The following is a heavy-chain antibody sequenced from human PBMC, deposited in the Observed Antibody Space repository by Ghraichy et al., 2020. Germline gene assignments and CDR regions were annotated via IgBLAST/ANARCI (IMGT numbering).Heavy chain of an antibody. Sequence: SQTLSLTCTVSGGSISSSSYYWGWIRQPPGKGLEWIGSIYYSGSTYYNPSLKSRVTISVDTSKNQFSLKLSSVTAADTAVYYCVSFETYYDILTGYDALDYFDYWGQGTLVTVSS. J-gene: IGHJ4*02. CDR2: IYYSGST. CDR1: GGSISSSSYY. V-gene: IGHV4-39*01. D-gene: IGHD3-9*01. CDR3: VSFETYYDILTGYDALDYFDY.